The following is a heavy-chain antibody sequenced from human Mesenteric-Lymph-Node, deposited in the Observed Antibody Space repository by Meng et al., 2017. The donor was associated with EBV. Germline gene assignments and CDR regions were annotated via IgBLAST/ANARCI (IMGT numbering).Heavy chain of an antibody. CDR2: IYWDDNK. CDR3: AHSPVDYYDSSTSLPFDP. V-gene: IGHV2-5*02. D-gene: IGHD3-22*01. Sequence: QITLKESGPTLVTPTXTLMLNCTFLGVSLSTPGVGVGWIRQPPGRALECLAVIYWDDNKRYSPSLRSRLTITKDTSKNQVVLTMTRMDPVDTATYYCAHSPVDYYDSSTSLPFDPWGQGTLVTVSS. J-gene: IGHJ5*02. CDR1: GVSLSTPGVG.